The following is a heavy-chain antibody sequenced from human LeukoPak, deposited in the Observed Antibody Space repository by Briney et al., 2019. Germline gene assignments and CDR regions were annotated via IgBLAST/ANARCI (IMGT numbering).Heavy chain of an antibody. D-gene: IGHD2-15*01. J-gene: IGHJ2*01. Sequence: GGSLRLSCAASGFTFDDYAMHWVRQAPGKGLEWVSGISWNSGSIGCADSVKGRFTISRDNAKNSLYLQMNSLRAEDTALYYCAKDPYCSGGSCGAFDLWGRGTLVTVSS. V-gene: IGHV3-9*01. CDR1: GFTFDDYA. CDR2: ISWNSGSI. CDR3: AKDPYCSGGSCGAFDL.